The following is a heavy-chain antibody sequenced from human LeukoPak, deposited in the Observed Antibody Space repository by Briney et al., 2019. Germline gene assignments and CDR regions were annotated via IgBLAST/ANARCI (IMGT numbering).Heavy chain of an antibody. CDR1: GGSISSYY. Sequence: PSETLSLTCTVSGGSISSYYWSWIRQPPGKGLEWIGYIYYSGSTKYKPSLKSRVTISVDTSKNQFSLKLSSVTAADTAVYYCARGTMTTVTYYFDYWGQGTLVTVSS. CDR2: IYYSGST. D-gene: IGHD4-17*01. V-gene: IGHV4-59*12. CDR3: ARGTMTTVTYYFDY. J-gene: IGHJ4*02.